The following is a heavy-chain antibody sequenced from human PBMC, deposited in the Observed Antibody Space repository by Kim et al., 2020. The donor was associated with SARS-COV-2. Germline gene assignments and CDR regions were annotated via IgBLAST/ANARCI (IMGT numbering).Heavy chain of an antibody. J-gene: IGHJ3*02. V-gene: IGHV4-59*08. CDR2: IYYSGST. CDR1: GGSISSYY. Sequence: SETLSLTCTVSGGSISSYYWSWIRQPPGKGLEWIGYIYYSGSTNYNPSLKSRVTISVDTSKNQFSLKLSSVTAADTAVYYCATGYFIHDAFDIWGQGTMVTVSS. CDR3: ATGYFIHDAFDI. D-gene: IGHD3-9*01.